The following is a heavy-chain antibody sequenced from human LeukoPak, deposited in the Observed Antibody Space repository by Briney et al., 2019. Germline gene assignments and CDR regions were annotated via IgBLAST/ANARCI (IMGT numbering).Heavy chain of an antibody. Sequence: GGSLRLSCAASGFTSSSYSMNWVRQAPGKGLEWVSSISSSSSYIYYADSVKGRFIISRDNAKNSLYLQMNSLRAEDTAVYYCARAAVRTNAFDIWGQGTMVTVSS. CDR1: GFTSSSYS. CDR2: ISSSSSYI. CDR3: ARAAVRTNAFDI. J-gene: IGHJ3*02. V-gene: IGHV3-21*01. D-gene: IGHD4/OR15-4a*01.